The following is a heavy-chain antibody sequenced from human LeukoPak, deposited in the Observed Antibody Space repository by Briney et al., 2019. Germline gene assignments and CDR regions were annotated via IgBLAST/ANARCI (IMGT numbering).Heavy chain of an antibody. CDR3: ARDLGDYEY. CDR2: INPSGGTT. Sequence: GASVKVSCKASGYTFTRYYIHWVRQAPGQGLEWMGIINPSGGTTRHAQKFQGRVTMTRDTSTSIVYMELSSLRSEDTAVYYCARDLGDYEYWGQGTLVTVSS. J-gene: IGHJ4*02. CDR1: GYTFTRYY. V-gene: IGHV1-46*01. D-gene: IGHD4-17*01.